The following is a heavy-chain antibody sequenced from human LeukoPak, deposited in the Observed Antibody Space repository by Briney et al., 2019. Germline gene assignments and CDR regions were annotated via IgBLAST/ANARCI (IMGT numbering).Heavy chain of an antibody. CDR1: GGSFSGYY. CDR3: ARGILWGTDY. Sequence: PSETLSLTCAVYGGSFSGYYWSWIRQPPGKGLEWIGEINHSGSTNYNPSLKSRVTISVDTSKHQFPLKLSSVTAADTAVYYCARGILWGTDYWGQGTLVTVSS. D-gene: IGHD2-21*01. CDR2: INHSGST. V-gene: IGHV4-34*01. J-gene: IGHJ4*02.